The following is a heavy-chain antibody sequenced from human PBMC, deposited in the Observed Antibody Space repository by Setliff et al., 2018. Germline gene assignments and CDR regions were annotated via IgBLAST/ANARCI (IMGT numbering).Heavy chain of an antibody. CDR3: ARDKRPWSGPIDY. CDR2: IHDSGNPT. Sequence: PGGSLRLSCAASGFTFSNYYMTWIRQAPGKGLEWISYIHDSGNPTYYAGSVKGRFTVSRDNAKNSLYLQMNSLRAEDTAVYYCARDKRPWSGPIDYWGQGTLVTVSS. D-gene: IGHD3-3*01. V-gene: IGHV3-11*04. J-gene: IGHJ4*02. CDR1: GFTFSNYY.